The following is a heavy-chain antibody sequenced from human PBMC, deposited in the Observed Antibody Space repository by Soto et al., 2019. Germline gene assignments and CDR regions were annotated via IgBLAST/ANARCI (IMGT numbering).Heavy chain of an antibody. CDR3: AKVRQEYCSGGSCCPLYFDY. J-gene: IGHJ4*02. CDR1: GFTFDNYA. D-gene: IGHD2-15*01. CDR2: ISWNSGSI. V-gene: IGHV3-9*01. Sequence: EVQLVESGGGLVQPGRSLRLSCAASGFTFDNYAMHWVRQAPGKGLEWVSGISWNSGSIGYADSVKGRFTISRDNAKKSLYLQMNSLRAEDTALYYCAKVRQEYCSGGSCCPLYFDYWGQGTLVTVSS.